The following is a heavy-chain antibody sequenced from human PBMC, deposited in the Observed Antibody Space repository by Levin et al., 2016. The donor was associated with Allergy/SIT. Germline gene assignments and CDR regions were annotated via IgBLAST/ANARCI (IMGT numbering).Heavy chain of an antibody. CDR2: ISSSSSTI. CDR3: ARDPAYCSGGRSCYSSGDIDY. Sequence: VRQAPGKGLEWVSYISSSSSTIYYADSMKGRFTISRDDAKNSLYLQMNSLRDEDTAVYYCARDPAYCSGGRSCYSSGDIDYWGQGTLVTVSS. V-gene: IGHV3-48*02. J-gene: IGHJ4*02. D-gene: IGHD2-15*01.